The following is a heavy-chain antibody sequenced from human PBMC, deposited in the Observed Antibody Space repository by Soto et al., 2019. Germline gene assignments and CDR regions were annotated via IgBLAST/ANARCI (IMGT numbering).Heavy chain of an antibody. CDR1: GGTFSSYA. J-gene: IGHJ6*02. D-gene: IGHD2-2*01. CDR2: IIPIFGTA. V-gene: IGHV1-69*01. Sequence: QVQLVQSGAEVKKPGSSVKVSCKASGGTFSSYAISWVRQAPGQGLEWMGGIIPIFGTANYAQKFQGRVTITADESRSTAYMELSSLRSEDTAVYYCARVPYLNYRAGRYYYYYGMDVWGQGTTVTVSS. CDR3: ARVPYLNYRAGRYYYYYGMDV.